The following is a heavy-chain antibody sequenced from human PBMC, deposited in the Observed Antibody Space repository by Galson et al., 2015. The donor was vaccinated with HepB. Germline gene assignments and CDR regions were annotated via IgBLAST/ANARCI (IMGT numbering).Heavy chain of an antibody. V-gene: IGHV3-64*04. Sequence: SLRLSCAASGFNFNYYAMHWVRQAPGMGLEYISGITNNGVGTNYADSVKGRFTISRDNSKNTLYLQMNSLRAEDTAIYYCARVVRGIWFGDFDPWGQGTLVTVSS. CDR1: GFNFNYYA. CDR2: ITNNGVGT. J-gene: IGHJ5*02. D-gene: IGHD3-10*01. CDR3: ARVVRGIWFGDFDP.